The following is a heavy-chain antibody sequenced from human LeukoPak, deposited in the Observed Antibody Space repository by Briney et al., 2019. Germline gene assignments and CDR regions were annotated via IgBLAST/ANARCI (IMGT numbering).Heavy chain of an antibody. CDR2: INHSGST. CDR1: GGSFSGYY. CDR3: ASCLRGPREGPFCAFDI. Sequence: SETLSLTCAVYGGSFSGYYWSWIRQPPGKGLEWIGEINHSGSTNYNPSLKSRVTISVDTSKNQFSLKLSSVTAADTAVYYCASCLRGPREGPFCAFDIWGQGTMVTVSS. V-gene: IGHV4-34*01. D-gene: IGHD5-24*01. J-gene: IGHJ3*02.